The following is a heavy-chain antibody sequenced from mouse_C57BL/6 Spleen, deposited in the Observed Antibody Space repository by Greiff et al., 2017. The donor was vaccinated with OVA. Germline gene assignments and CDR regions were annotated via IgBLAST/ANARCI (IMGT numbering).Heavy chain of an antibody. CDR1: GYTFTSYW. CDR2: IDPSDSYT. Sequence: QVQLQQSGAELVRPGTSVKLSCKASGYTFTSYWMHWVKQRPGQGLEWIGVIDPSDSYTNYNQKFKGKATLTVDTSSSTAYMQLSSLTSEDSAVYYCAREGISKYFDVWGTGTTVTVSS. J-gene: IGHJ1*03. CDR3: AREGISKYFDV. V-gene: IGHV1-59*01.